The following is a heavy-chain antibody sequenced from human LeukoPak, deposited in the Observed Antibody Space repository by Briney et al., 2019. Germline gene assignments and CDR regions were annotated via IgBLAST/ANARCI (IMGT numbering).Heavy chain of an antibody. Sequence: GGSLRLSCAASGFTFDSYAMHWVRQAPGKGLEWVAVISSDGSNNYYSDSVKGRFAISRDNSKNTLYLQVNSLRAEDTAVYYCARDRYRSGWYGDFDCWGQGTLVTVSS. D-gene: IGHD6-19*01. CDR1: GFTFDSYA. CDR2: ISSDGSNN. CDR3: ARDRYRSGWYGDFDC. J-gene: IGHJ4*02. V-gene: IGHV3-30*09.